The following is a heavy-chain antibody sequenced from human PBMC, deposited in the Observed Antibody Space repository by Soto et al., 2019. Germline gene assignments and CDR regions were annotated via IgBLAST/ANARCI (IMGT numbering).Heavy chain of an antibody. CDR2: TYYRSKWYN. Sequence: SQTLSLTCAISGDSVSSNSAAWNWIRQSPSRGLEWLGRTYYRSKWYNDYAVSVKSRITINPDTSKNQFSLQLNSVTPEDTAVYYCARFYSSSSDYYYYYGMDVWGKGTTVTVSS. V-gene: IGHV6-1*01. D-gene: IGHD6-6*01. CDR1: GDSVSSNSAA. J-gene: IGHJ6*04. CDR3: ARFYSSSSDYYYYYGMDV.